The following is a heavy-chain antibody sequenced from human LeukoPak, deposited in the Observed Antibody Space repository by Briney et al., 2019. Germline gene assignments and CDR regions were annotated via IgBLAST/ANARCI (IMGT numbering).Heavy chain of an antibody. J-gene: IGHJ5*02. CDR3: ARWVATSGVNWFDP. Sequence: GASVKVSCKASGYTFTSYGISWVRQAPGQGLEWMGWISAYNGNTNYAQKLQGRVTMTTDTSTSTAYMELRSLRSDDTAVYYCARWVATSGVNWFDPWGQGTLVTVSS. CDR2: ISAYNGNT. CDR1: GYTFTSYG. D-gene: IGHD5-12*01. V-gene: IGHV1-18*01.